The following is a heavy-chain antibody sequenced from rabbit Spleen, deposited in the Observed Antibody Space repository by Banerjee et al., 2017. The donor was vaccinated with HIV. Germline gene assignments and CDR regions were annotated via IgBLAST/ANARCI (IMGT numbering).Heavy chain of an antibody. V-gene: IGHV1S40*01. CDR3: ARDSGTSFPSYGMDL. CDR1: GFSFSYSDY. CDR2: IGAGVSYTT. D-gene: IGHD8-1*01. J-gene: IGHJ6*01. Sequence: QSLEESGGDLVKPGASLTLTCTASGFSFSYSDYMCWVRQPPGKGPEWIACIGAGVSYTTYYATWAKGRFTISKTSSTTVTLQMTSLTAADTATYFCARDSGTSFPSYGMDLWGPGTLVTVS.